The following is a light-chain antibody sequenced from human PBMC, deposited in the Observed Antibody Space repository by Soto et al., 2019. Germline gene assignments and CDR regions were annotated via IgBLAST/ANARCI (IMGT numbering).Light chain of an antibody. CDR3: QQYGTPLFT. V-gene: IGKV3-20*01. CDR2: GAS. J-gene: IGKJ3*01. CDR1: QSVTNNF. Sequence: IVLTQSPGTLSLSPGERATLSCGASQSVTNNFLAWYQQKPGQAPRLLIYGASSRATGVPDRFSGSGSGTDFTLTISRLEPGDFAVYYCQQYGTPLFTFGPGTKVESN.